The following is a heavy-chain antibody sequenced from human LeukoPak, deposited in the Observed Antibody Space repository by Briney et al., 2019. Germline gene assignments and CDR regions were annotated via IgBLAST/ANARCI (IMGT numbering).Heavy chain of an antibody. Sequence: SGGSLRLSCAASGFTFSSYGMHWVRQAPGKGLEWVAFIRYDGSNKYYADSVKGRFTISRDNSKNTLYLQMNSLRAEDTAVYYCAKGGAARFDYWGQGTLVTVSS. J-gene: IGHJ4*02. CDR2: IRYDGSNK. V-gene: IGHV3-30*02. D-gene: IGHD5-18*01. CDR3: AKGGAARFDY. CDR1: GFTFSSYG.